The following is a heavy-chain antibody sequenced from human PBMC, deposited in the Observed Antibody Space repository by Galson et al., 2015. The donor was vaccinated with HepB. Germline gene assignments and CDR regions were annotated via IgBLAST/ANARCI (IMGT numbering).Heavy chain of an antibody. CDR3: ARAFYPLVVVPAATFDY. D-gene: IGHD2-2*01. V-gene: IGHV3-30-3*01. J-gene: IGHJ4*02. CDR2: ISYDGSNK. Sequence: SLRLSCAASGFTFSSYAMHWVRQAPGKGLEWVAVISYDGSNKYYADSVKGRFTISRDNSKNTLYLQMNSLRAEDTAVYYCARAFYPLVVVPAATFDYWGQGTLVTVSS. CDR1: GFTFSSYA.